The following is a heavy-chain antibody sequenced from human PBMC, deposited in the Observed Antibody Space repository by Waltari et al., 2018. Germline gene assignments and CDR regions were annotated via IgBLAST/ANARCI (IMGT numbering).Heavy chain of an antibody. CDR2: IYYSGIT. J-gene: IGHJ3*02. D-gene: IGHD6-19*01. Sequence: QLQLQESGPGLVKPSETLSLTCTVSGGSISSSSYYWGWIRPPPGKGLEWIGSIYYSGITYYDPSLKSRVTISVDTSKNQFSLKLSSVTAADTAVYYCATRIAVAGGGAFDIWGQGTMVTVSS. CDR1: GGSISSSSYY. CDR3: ATRIAVAGGGAFDI. V-gene: IGHV4-39*01.